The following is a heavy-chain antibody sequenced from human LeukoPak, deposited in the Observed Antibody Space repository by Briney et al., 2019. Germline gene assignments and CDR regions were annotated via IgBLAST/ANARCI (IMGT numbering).Heavy chain of an antibody. V-gene: IGHV4-39*01. Sequence: SETLSLTCTVSGGSISSSSYYWGWIRQPPGKGLGWIGTISYSGSTYYNPSLQSRVTISVDTSKNQFSLELSSVTAADTAVYYCARGSRRLADFHYWGQGTLVTVSS. CDR3: ARGSRRLADFHY. D-gene: IGHD1-26*01. CDR2: ISYSGST. CDR1: GGSISSSSYY. J-gene: IGHJ4*02.